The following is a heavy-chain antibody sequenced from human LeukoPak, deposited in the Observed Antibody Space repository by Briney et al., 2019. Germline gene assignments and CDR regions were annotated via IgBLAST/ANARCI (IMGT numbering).Heavy chain of an antibody. J-gene: IGHJ4*02. CDR3: ASRGSTYGPINY. CDR1: GDSIRSYC. Sequence: SETLSLTCTVSGDSIRSYCWSWIRQPPGKGLEWIGNICTSGSTSYNPSLKSRVTLSADTPKNQFSLKLSSVTAADTAVYYCASRGSTYGPINYWGQGTLVTVSS. D-gene: IGHD5-18*01. CDR2: ICTSGST. V-gene: IGHV4-4*09.